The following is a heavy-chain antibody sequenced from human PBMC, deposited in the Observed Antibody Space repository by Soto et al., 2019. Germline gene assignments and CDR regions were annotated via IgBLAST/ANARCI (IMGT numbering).Heavy chain of an antibody. J-gene: IGHJ4*02. CDR2: IIPILGIA. CDR3: ARDHFNYYDWGSQFDY. Sequence: ASVKVSCKASGGTFSSYTISWVRQAPGQGLEWLGRIIPILGIANYAQKFQGRVTITADKSTSTAYMELSSLRSEDTAVYYCARDHFNYYDWGSQFDYWGQGTLVTVSS. CDR1: GGTFSSYT. D-gene: IGHD3-10*01. V-gene: IGHV1-69*04.